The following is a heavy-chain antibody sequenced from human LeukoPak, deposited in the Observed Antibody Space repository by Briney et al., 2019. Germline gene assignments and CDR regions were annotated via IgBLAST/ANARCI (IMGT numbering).Heavy chain of an antibody. J-gene: IGHJ5*02. CDR3: ARGGGRELLLS. Sequence: ASVKVSCKASGYTFTGYYMHWVRQAPGQGLEWMGWINPNSGGTNYAQKFLGRVTMTRDMSTSTVYMELSSLRSEDTAVYYCARGGGRELLLSWGQGTLVTVSS. V-gene: IGHV1-2*02. CDR2: INPNSGGT. D-gene: IGHD1-7*01. CDR1: GYTFTGYY.